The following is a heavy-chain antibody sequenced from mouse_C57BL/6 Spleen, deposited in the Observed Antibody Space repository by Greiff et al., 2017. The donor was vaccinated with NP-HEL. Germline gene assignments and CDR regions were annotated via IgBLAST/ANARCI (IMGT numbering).Heavy chain of an antibody. Sequence: EVHLVESGGGLVKPGGSLKLSCAASGFTFSSYAMSWVRQTPEKRLEWVATISDGGSYTYYPDNVKGRFTISRDNAKNNLYLQMSHLKSEDTAMYYCARERDYYGSSSWFAYWGQGTLVTVSA. CDR3: ARERDYYGSSSWFAY. V-gene: IGHV5-4*01. CDR2: ISDGGSYT. J-gene: IGHJ3*01. D-gene: IGHD1-1*01. CDR1: GFTFSSYA.